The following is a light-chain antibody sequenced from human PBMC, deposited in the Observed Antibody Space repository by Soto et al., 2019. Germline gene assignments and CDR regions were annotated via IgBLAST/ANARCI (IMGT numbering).Light chain of an antibody. CDR3: QQGKSFPLT. CDR2: KVS. V-gene: IGKV1-12*01. CDR1: QDINNW. J-gene: IGKJ4*01. Sequence: DIQMTQSPSAVSASVGDRVTITCRASQDINNWLGWYQRKPGLAPKLLIYKVSSLQGGVPSRFSGSRSGTDFTLTISSLQPEDFATYFCQQGKSFPLTFGGGTKVEVK.